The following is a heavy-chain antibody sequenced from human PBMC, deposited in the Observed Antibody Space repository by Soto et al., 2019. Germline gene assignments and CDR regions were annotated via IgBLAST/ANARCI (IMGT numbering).Heavy chain of an antibody. J-gene: IGHJ4*02. V-gene: IGHV1-58*02. CDR1: GFTFTTST. Sequence: SVKVSCKASGFTFTTSTIQWVRQTRGQRLEWIGWIVVGGGNTNFAQNFRQRVTISRDMSTSTVYMELSSLTSDDTAVYYCATASAGYTFGFDFWGQGTLVTVSS. D-gene: IGHD5-18*01. CDR2: IVVGGGNT. CDR3: ATASAGYTFGFDF.